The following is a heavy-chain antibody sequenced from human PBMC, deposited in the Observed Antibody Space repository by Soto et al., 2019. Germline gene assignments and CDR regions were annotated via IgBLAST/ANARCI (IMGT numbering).Heavy chain of an antibody. J-gene: IGHJ4*02. CDR2: INPNSGGT. CDR3: ARENTIFGVVKNFDY. CDR1: GYTVTDYY. Sequence: QVQLVQSGAEVKKPGASVKVSCKTSGYTVTDYYIHWVRQAPGQGLEWMGWINPNSGGTNYAQKFRGWVPMTRDTSISTAYMELSRLTSDDTAVYYCARENTIFGVVKNFDYWGQGTLVTVSS. D-gene: IGHD3-3*01. V-gene: IGHV1-2*04.